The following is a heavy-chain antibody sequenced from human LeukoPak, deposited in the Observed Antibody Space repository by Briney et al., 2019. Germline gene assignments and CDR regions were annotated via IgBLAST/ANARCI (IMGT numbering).Heavy chain of an antibody. J-gene: IGHJ4*02. CDR2: IYPRDGST. V-gene: IGHV1-46*01. CDR1: GYTFTSNY. Sequence: ASVKVSCKASGYTFTSNYIHWVRQAPGQGLEWMGMIYPRDGSTNYAQKFQGEITMTGDTSTGTVYMELSSLKYEDTAVYYCARERDSLGGFDYWGQGTLVTVSS. D-gene: IGHD3-10*01. CDR3: ARERDSLGGFDY.